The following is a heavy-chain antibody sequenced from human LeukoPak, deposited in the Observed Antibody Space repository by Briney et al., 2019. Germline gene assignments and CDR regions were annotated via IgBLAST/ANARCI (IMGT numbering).Heavy chain of an antibody. CDR3: ARGIVVVAATLYYYYCMDV. D-gene: IGHD2-15*01. Sequence: SVTVSCKASRCTFSSYAFSWVRQAPGKGLDWMGGIIPIFGTANYAQKFQGRVTITSDESRSTAYMELSSLRSEDAAVYYCARGIVVVAATLYYYYCMDVWGKGTTVTVSS. CDR1: RCTFSSYA. V-gene: IGHV1-69*13. CDR2: IIPIFGTA. J-gene: IGHJ6*04.